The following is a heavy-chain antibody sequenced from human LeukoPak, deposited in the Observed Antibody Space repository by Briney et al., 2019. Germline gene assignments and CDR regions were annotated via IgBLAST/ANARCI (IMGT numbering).Heavy chain of an antibody. CDR1: GFTFSSYW. Sequence: GGSLRLSCAASGFTFSSYWMHWVRQAPGKGLVWVSRINTDGSSTSYADSVKGRFTISRDNAKNTLYLQMNSLRAEDTAVYCCARSLLWFGELEGAFDIWGQGTMVTVSS. J-gene: IGHJ3*02. CDR3: ARSLLWFGELEGAFDI. V-gene: IGHV3-74*01. CDR2: INTDGSST. D-gene: IGHD3-10*01.